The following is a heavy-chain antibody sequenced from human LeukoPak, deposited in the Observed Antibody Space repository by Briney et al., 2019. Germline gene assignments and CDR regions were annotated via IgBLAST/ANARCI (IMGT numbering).Heavy chain of an antibody. Sequence: AASVKVSCKASGYTFTSYGISWVRQAPGQGLEWMGWISAYNGNTNYAQKLQGRVTMTTDTSTSTAYMELRSLRSDDTAVYYCARTGGVVTAIPKVVSWELIDYWGQGTLVTVSS. CDR2: ISAYNGNT. V-gene: IGHV1-18*01. D-gene: IGHD2-21*02. J-gene: IGHJ4*02. CDR3: ARTGGVVTAIPKVVSWELIDY. CDR1: GYTFTSYG.